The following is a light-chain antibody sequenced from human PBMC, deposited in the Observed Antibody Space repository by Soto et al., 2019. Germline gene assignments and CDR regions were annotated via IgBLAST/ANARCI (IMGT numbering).Light chain of an antibody. CDR3: QQSDSTPGT. Sequence: DIPMTQSPSSLSASVGGRVTITCRASQGISNNLNWYQQKPGKTPKLLIYAASSLQSGIPSRFSDSGSGADYTLTISSLQPEDFAAYYCQQSDSTPGTFGQGTKVEIK. CDR2: AAS. V-gene: IGKV1-39*01. J-gene: IGKJ1*01. CDR1: QGISNN.